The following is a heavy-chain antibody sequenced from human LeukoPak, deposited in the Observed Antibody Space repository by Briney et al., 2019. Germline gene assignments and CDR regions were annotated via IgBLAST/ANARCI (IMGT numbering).Heavy chain of an antibody. J-gene: IGHJ4*02. Sequence: SETLSLTCAVSGGSFSGYYWSWIRQPPGKGLEWIGEINHSGSTNYNPSLKSRVTISVDTSKNQFSLKLSSVTAADTAVYYCARGPARYFDWLLASFFDYWGQGTLVTVSS. V-gene: IGHV4-34*01. CDR2: INHSGST. CDR3: ARGPARYFDWLLASFFDY. CDR1: GGSFSGYY. D-gene: IGHD3-9*01.